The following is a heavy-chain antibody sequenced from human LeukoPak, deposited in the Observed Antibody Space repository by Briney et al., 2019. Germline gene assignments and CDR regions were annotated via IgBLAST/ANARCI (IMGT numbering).Heavy chain of an antibody. V-gene: IGHV4-39*07. CDR1: GGSISSSSYY. CDR2: IYYSGST. D-gene: IGHD2-8*01. J-gene: IGHJ6*03. CDR3: ARGSHCTNGVCPYYYYYMDV. Sequence: SETLSLTCTVSGGSISSSSYYWGWIRRSPGKGLEWIGSIYYSGSTYNNPSLRSRSTISVDTSKNQFSLRLSSVTAADTAVYYCARGSHCTNGVCPYYYYYMDVWGKGTTVTVSS.